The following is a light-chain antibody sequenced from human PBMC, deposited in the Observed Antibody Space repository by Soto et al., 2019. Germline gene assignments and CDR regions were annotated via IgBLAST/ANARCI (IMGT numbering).Light chain of an antibody. J-gene: IGKJ4*01. CDR1: QSVSSSY. CDR2: RSY. Sequence: EVVFTQSLGTLSLYLGEKATLSCRASQSVSSSYLAWFQQKPGQAPRLLIFRSYTRASSVPARFSGSGSGTEFTLTISSLQSEDFAVYYCQHYNNWPPLLTFGGGTKVDIK. CDR3: QHYNNWPPLLT. V-gene: IGKV3-15*01.